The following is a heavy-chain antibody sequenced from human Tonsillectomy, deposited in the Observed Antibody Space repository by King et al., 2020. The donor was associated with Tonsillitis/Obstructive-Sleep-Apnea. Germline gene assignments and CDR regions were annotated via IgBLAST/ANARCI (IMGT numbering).Heavy chain of an antibody. J-gene: IGHJ4*02. V-gene: IGHV3-30*04. D-gene: IGHD5-12*01. Sequence: HVQLVESGGGVVQPGRSLRLSCAASGFTFSSYDMHWVRQAPGKGLEWVAVISYDGSNKYYADSVKGRFTISRDNSKNTLYLQMNSLRAEDTAVYYCARDGGDIVATGGYFDYWGQGALVTVSS. CDR2: ISYDGSNK. CDR1: GFTFSSYD. CDR3: ARDGGDIVATGGYFDY.